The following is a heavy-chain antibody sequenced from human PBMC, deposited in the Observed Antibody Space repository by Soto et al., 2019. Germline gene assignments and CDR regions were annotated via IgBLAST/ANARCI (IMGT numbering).Heavy chain of an antibody. V-gene: IGHV3-7*03. D-gene: IGHD6-13*01. CDR1: GFTFSSNW. Sequence: EVQLVESGGGLVQPGGSLRLSCAASGFTFSSNWMSWVRQAPGKGLEWVANIKQDGSEKYYVDSVKGRFTISRDNAKNSLYLQMNSLRAEDTAVYYCARAGGSSSYDGMDVWGQGTTVTVSS. J-gene: IGHJ6*02. CDR2: IKQDGSEK. CDR3: ARAGGSSSYDGMDV.